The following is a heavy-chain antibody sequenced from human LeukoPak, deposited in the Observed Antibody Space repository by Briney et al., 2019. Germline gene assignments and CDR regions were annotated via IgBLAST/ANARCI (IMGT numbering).Heavy chain of an antibody. CDR1: GYTFTSYG. CDR2: ISAYNGNT. Sequence: ALVKVSCKASGYTFTSYGISWVRQAPGQGLEWMGWISAYNGNTNYAQKLQGRVTMTTDTSTSTAYMELRSLRSDDTAVYYCARDLAALSSGYPFDYWGQGTLVTVSS. CDR3: ARDLAALSSGYPFDY. J-gene: IGHJ4*02. V-gene: IGHV1-18*01. D-gene: IGHD6-13*01.